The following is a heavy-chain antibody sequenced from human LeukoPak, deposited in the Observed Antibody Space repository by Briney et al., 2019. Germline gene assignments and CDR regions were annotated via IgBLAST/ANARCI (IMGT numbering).Heavy chain of an antibody. Sequence: GRSLRLSCAASGFTFSSYGMHWVRQAPGKGLEWVSVISYDGSIKYYADSVKGRFTISRDNSKSTLYLQMDSLKPEDTAVYYCAKYMTPMTTGFDYWGQGTLVTVSS. CDR3: AKYMTPMTTGFDY. V-gene: IGHV3-30*18. D-gene: IGHD4-17*01. J-gene: IGHJ4*02. CDR2: ISYDGSIK. CDR1: GFTFSSYG.